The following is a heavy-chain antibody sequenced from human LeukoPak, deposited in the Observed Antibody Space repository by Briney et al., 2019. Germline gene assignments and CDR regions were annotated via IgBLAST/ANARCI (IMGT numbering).Heavy chain of an antibody. D-gene: IGHD2-2*01. CDR2: ISGSGGST. CDR3: AKSPAEYQLLFPFDY. CDR1: GFIFSSYA. J-gene: IGHJ4*02. Sequence: GGSLRLSCAASGFIFSSYAMSWVRQAPGKGLEWVSAISGSGGSTYYADSVKGRFTISRDNSKNTLYLQMNSLRAEDTAVYYCAKSPAEYQLLFPFDYWGQGTLVTVSS. V-gene: IGHV3-23*01.